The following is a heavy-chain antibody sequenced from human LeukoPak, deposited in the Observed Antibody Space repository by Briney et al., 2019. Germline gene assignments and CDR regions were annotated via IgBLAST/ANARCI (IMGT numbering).Heavy chain of an antibody. CDR2: IYSGGST. V-gene: IGHV3-53*01. CDR3: AREQPIVYSYGWRAFAI. J-gene: IGHJ3*02. D-gene: IGHD5-18*01. Sequence: QPGGSLRLSCAASGVTVSSNYMSWVRQAPGKGLEWVSFIYSGGSTYYADSVKGRFTISRDNPKNTLYLQMSSLRAEDTAVYYCAREQPIVYSYGWRAFAIWGEGAMVTVSS. CDR1: GVTVSSNY.